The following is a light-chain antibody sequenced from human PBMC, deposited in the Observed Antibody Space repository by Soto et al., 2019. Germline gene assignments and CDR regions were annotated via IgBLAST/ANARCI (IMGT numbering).Light chain of an antibody. J-gene: IGKJ1*01. Sequence: AIRMAQSPSSLSAFKGGRVTITCRASQDINYYLAWYQQKPGEAPNLLIYGASTLQSGVSSRFSGSGSGTDFTLTISRLESEDFATYYCHQYSRYPRTFGQGTKVDIK. CDR3: HQYSRYPRT. CDR1: QDINYY. V-gene: IGKV1-8*01. CDR2: GAS.